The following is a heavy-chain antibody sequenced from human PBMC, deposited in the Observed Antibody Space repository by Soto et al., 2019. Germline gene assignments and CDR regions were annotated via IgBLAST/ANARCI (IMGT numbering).Heavy chain of an antibody. D-gene: IGHD2-15*01. CDR3: ARDGVVVAATYYYYGMDV. V-gene: IGHV1-69*08. Sequence: QVQLVQSGAEVKKPGSSVKVSCKASGGTFSSYTISWVRQAPGQGREWMGRIIPILGIANYAQKFQGRVTLTADKSTSTAYMELSSLRSEDTAVYYCARDGVVVAATYYYYGMDVWGQGTTVTVSS. CDR1: GGTFSSYT. CDR2: IIPILGIA. J-gene: IGHJ6*02.